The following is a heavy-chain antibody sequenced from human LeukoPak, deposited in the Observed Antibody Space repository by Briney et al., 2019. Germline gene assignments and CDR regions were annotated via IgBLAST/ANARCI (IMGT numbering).Heavy chain of an antibody. CDR2: IYYSGST. CDR1: GGSISSHY. CDR3: ARGGDGYTLYYFDY. D-gene: IGHD5-24*01. V-gene: IGHV4-59*11. J-gene: IGHJ4*02. Sequence: SETLSLTCTVSGGSISSHYWSWIRQPPGKGLEWIGYIYYSGSTNSNPSLKSRVTISVDTSKNQFSLKLSSATAADTAVYYCARGGDGYTLYYFDYWGQGTLVTVSS.